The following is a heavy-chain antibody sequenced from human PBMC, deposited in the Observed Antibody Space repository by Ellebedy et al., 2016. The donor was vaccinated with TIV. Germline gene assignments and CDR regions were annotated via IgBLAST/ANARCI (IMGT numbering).Heavy chain of an antibody. Sequence: SVKVSCXASGGTFSSYAISWVRQAPGQGLEWMGGIIPIFGTANYAQKLQGRVTMTTDTSTSTAYMELRSLRSDDTAVYYCARGFRRASDYWGQGTLVTVSS. J-gene: IGHJ4*02. D-gene: IGHD3-10*01. CDR2: IIPIFGTA. V-gene: IGHV1-69*05. CDR1: GGTFSSYA. CDR3: ARGFRRASDY.